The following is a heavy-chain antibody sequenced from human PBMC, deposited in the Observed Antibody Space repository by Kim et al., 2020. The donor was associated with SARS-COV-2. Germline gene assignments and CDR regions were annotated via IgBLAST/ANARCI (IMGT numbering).Heavy chain of an antibody. J-gene: IGHJ4*02. V-gene: IGHV3-72*01. CDR2: VRNRARRYTT. CDR3: ARSPPGVASFDS. CDR1: GFTFSDDS. Sequence: GGSLRLSCAASGFTFSDDSMDWVRQAPGMGLEWIGRVRNRARRYTTEYAASVNGRFTISRDDSKNSLYLQMNSLKTEDTAVYYCARSPPGVASFDSWGQG. D-gene: IGHD3-10*01.